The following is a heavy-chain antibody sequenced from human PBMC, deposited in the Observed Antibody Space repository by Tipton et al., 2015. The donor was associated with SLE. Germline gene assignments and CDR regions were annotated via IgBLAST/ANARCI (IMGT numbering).Heavy chain of an antibody. CDR1: GYTFTSYG. V-gene: IGHV1-18*01. CDR3: ARTMITFGGVIVIPFYFDY. CDR2: ISAYNGNT. D-gene: IGHD3-16*02. Sequence: QSGPEVKKPGASVKVSCKASGYTFTSYGITWVRQAPGQGLEWMGWISAYNGNTNSAQKFQGRVTMTTDTSTSTAYMELRSLRSDDTAVYFCARTMITFGGVIVIPFYFDYWGQGTLVTVSS. J-gene: IGHJ4*02.